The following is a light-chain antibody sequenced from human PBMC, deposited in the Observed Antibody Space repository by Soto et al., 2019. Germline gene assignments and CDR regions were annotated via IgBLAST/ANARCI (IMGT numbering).Light chain of an antibody. V-gene: IGKV1-39*01. CDR3: QQTYITPPWT. CDR2: AAS. Sequence: DIQMTQSPSSLSASVGDRVTITCRASQSISRFLNWYQQKSGKPPQLLIYAASSLQSVVPSRFSGSGSGTDFTLTISSLQPEDFATYYCQQTYITPPWTFGQGSKVEIK. J-gene: IGKJ1*01. CDR1: QSISRF.